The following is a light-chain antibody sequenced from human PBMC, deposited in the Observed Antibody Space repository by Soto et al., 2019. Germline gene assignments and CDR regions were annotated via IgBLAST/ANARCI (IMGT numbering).Light chain of an antibody. V-gene: IGKV1-5*01. CDR2: DAS. J-gene: IGKJ1*01. CDR3: QQYNSFPWT. Sequence: DIQMTHSPSTLSASVGDRVSFTCRASQYISMWLAWYQQRPGKAPSLLITDASKLESGVPPRFNGSRSETEFTLTIRNLQLDDFATYYCQQYNSFPWTFGLGTKVDIK. CDR1: QYISMW.